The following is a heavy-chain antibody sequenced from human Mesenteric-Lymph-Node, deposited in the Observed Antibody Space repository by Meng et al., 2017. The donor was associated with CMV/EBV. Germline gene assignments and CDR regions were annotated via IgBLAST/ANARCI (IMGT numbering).Heavy chain of an antibody. CDR3: AKVLTHSTSCSN. Sequence: GESLKISCAASGFTFSSYWMSWVRQAPGKGLEWVAFIRYDGSNKYYADSVKGRFTISRDNSKNTLYLQMNSLRAEDTAVYYCAKVLTHSTSCSNWGQGTLVTVSS. CDR1: GFTFSSYW. J-gene: IGHJ4*02. CDR2: IRYDGSNK. D-gene: IGHD2-2*01. V-gene: IGHV3-30*02.